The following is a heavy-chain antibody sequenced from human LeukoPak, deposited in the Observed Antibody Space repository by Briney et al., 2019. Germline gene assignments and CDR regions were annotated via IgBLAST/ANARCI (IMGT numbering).Heavy chain of an antibody. D-gene: IGHD5/OR15-5a*01. CDR2: IGIAGDT. Sequence: GGSLRLSCAASGFTFSSYDMHWVRQAPGRGLEWVSAIGIAGDTYYPDSVKGRFTISRENAKNSMYLEMNSLKDGDTAVYYCIRGGIQVSGIDAFDIWGQGTMVTVSS. V-gene: IGHV3-13*01. J-gene: IGHJ3*02. CDR1: GFTFSSYD. CDR3: IRGGIQVSGIDAFDI.